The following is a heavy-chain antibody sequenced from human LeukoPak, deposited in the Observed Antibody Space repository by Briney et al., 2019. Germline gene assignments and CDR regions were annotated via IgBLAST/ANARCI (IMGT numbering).Heavy chain of an antibody. CDR3: ARDQGGGRRGLDC. Sequence: GGSLRLSCAASGFTFSSYSMNWVRQAPGKGLEWVSSISSSSSYIYYADSVKGRFTISRDNAKNSLYLQMNSLRAEDTAVYYCARDQGGGRRGLDCWGQGTLVTVSS. V-gene: IGHV3-21*01. J-gene: IGHJ4*02. CDR1: GFTFSSYS. CDR2: ISSSSSYI. D-gene: IGHD3-10*01.